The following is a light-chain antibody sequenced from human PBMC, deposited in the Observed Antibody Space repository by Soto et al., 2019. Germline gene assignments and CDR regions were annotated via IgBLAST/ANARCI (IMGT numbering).Light chain of an antibody. CDR1: NSDVGRYDH. CDR3: CSYAGDGVV. J-gene: IGLJ2*01. CDR2: DVN. V-gene: IGLV2-23*02. Sequence: QSVLTHPASGSGSPGQSRSITYTETNSDVGRYDHVSWLQHSPGKAPKVVIYDVNNRPSGVSNRFSGSKSDNTAALTISGLQAEDEGDYYCCSYAGDGVVFGGGTKVTVL.